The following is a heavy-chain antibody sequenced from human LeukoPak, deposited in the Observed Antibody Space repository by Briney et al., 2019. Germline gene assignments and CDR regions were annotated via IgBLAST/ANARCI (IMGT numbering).Heavy chain of an antibody. J-gene: IGHJ6*03. CDR1: GFNFNNCT. CDR3: ARSPGGTYYYYYMDV. V-gene: IGHV3-21*01. D-gene: IGHD3-10*01. CDR2: ISSRSTYI. Sequence: VGSLRLSCAASGFNFNNCTFNWVRQAPGKGLEWVSSISSRSTYIYYADSMKGRFTISRDNAKNSLYLQMNSLRAEDTAVYYCARSPGGTYYYYYMDVWGKGTTVTVSS.